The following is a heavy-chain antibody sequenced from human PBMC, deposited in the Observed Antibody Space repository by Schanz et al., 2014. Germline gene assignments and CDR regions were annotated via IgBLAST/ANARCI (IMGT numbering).Heavy chain of an antibody. J-gene: IGHJ4*02. Sequence: EVELVESGGGLVQPGGSLRLSCAASGFSFSDHAMDWVRQAAGKGLEWVGRVRKKEFSDDTEEYAASVRGRFTISRDDSKNVVNLQMNGLKTEDTAMEYCVREGSTTPVAGLRSFDWLGRFDYWGQGALVTVSS. CDR3: VREGSTTPVAGLRSFDWLGRFDY. CDR1: GFSFSDHA. CDR2: VRKKEFSDDTE. D-gene: IGHD3-9*01. V-gene: IGHV3-72*01.